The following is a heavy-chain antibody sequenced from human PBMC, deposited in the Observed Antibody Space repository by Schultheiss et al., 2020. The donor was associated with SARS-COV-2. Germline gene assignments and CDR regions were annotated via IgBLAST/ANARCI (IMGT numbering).Heavy chain of an antibody. CDR2: INAGNGNT. CDR3: ARESRGYSGYDSGY. Sequence: ASVKVSCKASGGTFSSYAISWVRQAPGQRLEWMGWINAGNGNTKYSQKFQGRVTITRDTSASTAYMELSSLRSEDTAVYYCARESRGYSGYDSGYWGQGTLVTVSS. V-gene: IGHV1-3*01. CDR1: GGTFSSYA. D-gene: IGHD5-12*01. J-gene: IGHJ4*02.